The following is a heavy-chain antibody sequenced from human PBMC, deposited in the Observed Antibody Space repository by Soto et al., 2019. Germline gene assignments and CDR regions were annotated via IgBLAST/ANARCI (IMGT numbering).Heavy chain of an antibody. CDR1: GFTFSSYW. J-gene: IGHJ4*02. CDR3: ARVPTYQPLLYDY. Sequence: GGSLRLSCAASGFTFSSYWMSWVRQAPGKGLEWVAVISYDGSNKYYADSVKGRFTISRDNSKNTLYLQMNSLRAEDTAVYYCARVPTYQPLLYDYWGQGTLVTVSS. D-gene: IGHD2-2*02. V-gene: IGHV3-30-3*01. CDR2: ISYDGSNK.